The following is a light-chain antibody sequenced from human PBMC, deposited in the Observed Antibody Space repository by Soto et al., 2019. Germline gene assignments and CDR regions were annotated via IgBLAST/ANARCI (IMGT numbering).Light chain of an antibody. Sequence: EILMTQSPATLSVSPGDRATLSCRASQSVSTNLAWYQQRPGQAPRLLIYGASTRATGIPARFSGSGSGTEFTLTTSSRQSDDFSADYCQQYTNRPPWTFGEGTKVDLK. CDR1: QSVSTN. CDR3: QQYTNRPPWT. V-gene: IGKV3-15*01. J-gene: IGKJ1*01. CDR2: GAS.